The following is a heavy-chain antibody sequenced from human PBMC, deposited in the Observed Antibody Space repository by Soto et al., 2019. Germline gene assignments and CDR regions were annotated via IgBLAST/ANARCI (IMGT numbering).Heavy chain of an antibody. J-gene: IGHJ1*01. CDR3: AKDVHYDIVTGIEYFDH. D-gene: IGHD3-9*01. CDR2: ISGTGRVT. Sequence: EVQLLESGGGLVQPGGSLKISCAGSGFTFSSYAMSWVRQAPGKGLEWVSGISGTGRVTNYAESVKGRFTISRDNPKNTLYLEMKSLRVEDTAVYYCAKDVHYDIVTGIEYFDHWGQGTLVTVSS. CDR1: GFTFSSYA. V-gene: IGHV3-23*01.